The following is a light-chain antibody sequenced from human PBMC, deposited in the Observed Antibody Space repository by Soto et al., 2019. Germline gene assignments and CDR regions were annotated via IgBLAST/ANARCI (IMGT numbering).Light chain of an antibody. Sequence: QSVLTQPPSASGTPGQRVTISCSGSSSNIGTNYVYWYQQVPGTAPKLLIYSNNQRPSGVPDRFSGSSSGTSASLAISGLRSEDESDYYCSSYTSSAPWVFGGGTKLTVL. CDR3: SSYTSSAPWV. CDR1: SSNIGTNY. J-gene: IGLJ3*02. V-gene: IGLV1-47*02. CDR2: SNN.